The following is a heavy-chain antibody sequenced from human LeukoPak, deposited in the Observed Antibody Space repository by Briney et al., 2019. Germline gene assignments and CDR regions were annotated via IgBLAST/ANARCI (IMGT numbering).Heavy chain of an antibody. J-gene: IGHJ4*02. D-gene: IGHD1-26*01. CDR3: AKDTWSGSYSDY. Sequence: GGSLRLSCAASGFTFSSYAMSWVRQAPGKGLEWVSAISGSGGSTYYADSVKGRFTIFRDNSKNTLYLQMNSLRAEDTAVYYCAKDTWSGSYSDYWGQGTLVTVSS. CDR1: GFTFSSYA. CDR2: ISGSGGST. V-gene: IGHV3-23*01.